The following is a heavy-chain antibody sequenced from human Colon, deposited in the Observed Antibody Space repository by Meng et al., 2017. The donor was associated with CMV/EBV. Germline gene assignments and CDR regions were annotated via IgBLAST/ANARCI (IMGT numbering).Heavy chain of an antibody. CDR3: ARGKLRSGFYPYFES. Sequence: SLTAGPYTLSWLRQPPGKGLAWIGRVYQSDSTSYNESLKTRVTISVDRSNNRFSLKVTSVTAADTAMYYCARGKLRSGFYPYFESWGQGLLVTVSS. D-gene: IGHD3-3*01. CDR2: VYQSDST. J-gene: IGHJ4*02. V-gene: IGHV4-30-2*01. CDR1: SLTAGPYT.